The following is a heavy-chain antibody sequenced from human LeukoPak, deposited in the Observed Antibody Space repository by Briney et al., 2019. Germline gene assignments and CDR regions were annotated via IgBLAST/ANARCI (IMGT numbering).Heavy chain of an antibody. V-gene: IGHV4-39*07. CDR2: INYRGNT. Sequence: SETLSLTCSVSGGSINSRSYSWTWIRQPPGKDLEWIGSINYRGNTYFNPSLKSRVSMSVDTSTNQFSLRLRSVTAADTAVYYCARRYGDYGGGFDYWGQGTLVTVSS. CDR1: GGSINSRSYS. J-gene: IGHJ4*02. D-gene: IGHD4-17*01. CDR3: ARRYGDYGGGFDY.